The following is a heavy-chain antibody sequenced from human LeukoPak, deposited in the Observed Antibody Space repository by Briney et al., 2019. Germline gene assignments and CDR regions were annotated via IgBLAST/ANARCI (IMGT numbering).Heavy chain of an antibody. CDR1: GGSISSSSYY. CDR2: IYYSGST. Sequence: SETLSLTCTVSGGSISSSSYYWGWIRQPPEKGLEWIGSIYYSGSTYYNPSLKSRVTISVDTSKNQFSLKLSSVTAADTAVYYCARQASVWSGYYKDYWGQGTLVTVSS. J-gene: IGHJ4*02. V-gene: IGHV4-39*01. D-gene: IGHD3-3*01. CDR3: ARQASVWSGYYKDY.